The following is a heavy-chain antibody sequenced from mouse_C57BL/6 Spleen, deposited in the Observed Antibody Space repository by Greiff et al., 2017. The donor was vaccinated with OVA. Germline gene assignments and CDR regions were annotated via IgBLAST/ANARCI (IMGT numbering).Heavy chain of an antibody. CDR2: IWRGGST. CDR1: GFSLTSYG. J-gene: IGHJ2*01. V-gene: IGHV2-5*01. D-gene: IGHD1-1*01. Sequence: VQLVESGPGLVQPSQSLSITCTVSGFSLTSYGVHWVRQSPGKGLEWLGVIWRGGSTDYNAAFMSRLSITKDNSKSQVFFKMNSLQADDTAIYYCAKNEDYYGSSYGFDYWGQGTTLTVSS. CDR3: AKNEDYYGSSYGFDY.